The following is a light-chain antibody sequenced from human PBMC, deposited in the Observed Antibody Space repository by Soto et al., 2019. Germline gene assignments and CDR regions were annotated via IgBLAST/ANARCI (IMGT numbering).Light chain of an antibody. CDR2: AAS. J-gene: IGKJ1*01. CDR1: QSISSY. Sequence: DIQMTQSPSSLSASAGDRVTITCRASQSISSYLNWYQQKPGKAPNLLIYAASSLQGGVPSRFTGSGSGTDFTLTISSLQPEDFATYYCQQSYSSLWTFGQGTKVEIK. V-gene: IGKV1-39*01. CDR3: QQSYSSLWT.